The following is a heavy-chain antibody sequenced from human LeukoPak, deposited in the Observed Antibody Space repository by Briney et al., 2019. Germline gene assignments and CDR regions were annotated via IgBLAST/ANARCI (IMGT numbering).Heavy chain of an antibody. Sequence: ASVKVSCKASGYTFTSYAMNWVRQAPGQGLEWMGWINTNTGNPTYVQGFTGRFVFSLDTSVSTAYLQISSLKAEDTAVYYCAREGSIREESPYDILTGYPYWGQGTLVTVSS. CDR2: INTNTGNP. D-gene: IGHD3-9*01. CDR3: AREGSIREESPYDILTGYPY. V-gene: IGHV7-4-1*02. CDR1: GYTFTSYA. J-gene: IGHJ4*02.